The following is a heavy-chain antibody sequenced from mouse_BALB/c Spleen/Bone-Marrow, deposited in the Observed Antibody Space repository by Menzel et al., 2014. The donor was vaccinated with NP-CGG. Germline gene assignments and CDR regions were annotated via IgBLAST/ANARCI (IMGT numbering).Heavy chain of an antibody. CDR2: ISSGGST. J-gene: IGHJ3*01. V-gene: IGHV5-6-5*01. CDR1: GFTFSSYA. D-gene: IGHD2-3*01. CDR3: ARGYDGYYGFAY. Sequence: EVMLVESGGGLVKPGGSLKLSCAASGFTFSSYAMSWVRQTPEKRLEWVASISSGGSTYYPDSVKGRFAISRDNARNILYLQMSGLRSEDTAMYYCARGYDGYYGFAYWGQGTLVTVSA.